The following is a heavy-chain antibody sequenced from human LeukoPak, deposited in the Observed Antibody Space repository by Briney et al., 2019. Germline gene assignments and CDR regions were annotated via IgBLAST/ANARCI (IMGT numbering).Heavy chain of an antibody. CDR2: ISSSSTTI. CDR1: GFTFSTHS. CDR3: AGGESEYSSSGDFAY. Sequence: GGSLRHSCAASGFTFSTHSMNWVRQAPGRGLEWVSYISSSSTTIYYADSVRGRFTISRDNARDSLYLQLNSLRAEDTAVYYCAGGESEYSSSGDFAYWGQGTLVTVSS. D-gene: IGHD6-6*01. J-gene: IGHJ4*02. V-gene: IGHV3-48*01.